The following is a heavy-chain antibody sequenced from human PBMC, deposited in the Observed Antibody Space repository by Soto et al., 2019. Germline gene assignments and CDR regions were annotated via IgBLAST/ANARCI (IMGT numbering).Heavy chain of an antibody. J-gene: IGHJ4*02. Sequence: QVQLQQWRAGLLKPSETLSLTCAVYGGSFSGYYWSWIRQPPGKGLEWIGEINHSGSTNYNPSLKSRVTISVDTSKNQFSLKLSSVTAADTAVYYCASGIVATIAYFDYWGQGTLVTVSS. D-gene: IGHD5-12*01. CDR2: INHSGST. CDR3: ASGIVATIAYFDY. V-gene: IGHV4-34*01. CDR1: GGSFSGYY.